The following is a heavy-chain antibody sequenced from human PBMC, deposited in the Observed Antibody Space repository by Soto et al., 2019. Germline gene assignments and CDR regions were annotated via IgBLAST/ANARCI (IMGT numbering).Heavy chain of an antibody. Sequence: GGSLRLSCAASGFTFSSYGMHWVRQAPGKGLEWVSAISGSGGSTYYADSVKGRFTISRDNSKNTLYLQMNSLRAEDTAVYYCSKDALEWLLQKYYFDYWGQGTLVTVSS. CDR1: GFTFSSYG. CDR3: SKDALEWLLQKYYFDY. CDR2: ISGSGGST. J-gene: IGHJ4*02. D-gene: IGHD3-3*01. V-gene: IGHV3-23*01.